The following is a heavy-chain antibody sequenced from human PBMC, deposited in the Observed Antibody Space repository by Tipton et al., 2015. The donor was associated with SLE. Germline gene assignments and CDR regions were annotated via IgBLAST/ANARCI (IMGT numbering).Heavy chain of an antibody. CDR2: ISSSSSYI. CDR1: GFTFSSYS. Sequence: SLRLSCAASGFTFSSYSMNWVRQAPGKGLEWVSSISSSSSYIYYADSVKGRFTISRDNSKNTLYLQMNSLRAEDTAVYYCAKGGSSWGYYYGMDVWGQGTTVTVSS. J-gene: IGHJ6*02. CDR3: AKGGSSWGYYYGMDV. V-gene: IGHV3-21*01. D-gene: IGHD6-13*01.